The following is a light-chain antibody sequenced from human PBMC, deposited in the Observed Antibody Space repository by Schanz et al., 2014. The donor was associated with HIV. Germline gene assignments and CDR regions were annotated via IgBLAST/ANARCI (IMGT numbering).Light chain of an antibody. V-gene: IGKV3-20*01. CDR3: HHYGDSRGA. CDR1: QSVGGNQ. Sequence: ERVMTQSPGTLSLSPGERATLSCRASQSVGGNQMAWYQHRRGQAPRLLFYANSFRATGVPDRFSVTGSGTDFTLTISRLEPDDFAVYYCHHYGDSRGAFGGGTEV. J-gene: IGKJ4*02. CDR2: ANS.